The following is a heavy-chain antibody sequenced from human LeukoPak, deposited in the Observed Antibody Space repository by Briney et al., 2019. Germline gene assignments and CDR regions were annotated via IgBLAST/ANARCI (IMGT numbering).Heavy chain of an antibody. J-gene: IGHJ5*02. CDR1: GGSISSYY. Sequence: SETLSLTCTVSGGSISSYYWSWIRQPPGKGLEWIGYIYYSGSTNYNPSLKSRVTISVDTSKNQFSLKLRSVTAADTAVYYCARVTSRLGWFDPWGQGTLVTVSS. CDR2: IYYSGST. CDR3: ARVTSRLGWFDP. D-gene: IGHD1-14*01. V-gene: IGHV4-59*08.